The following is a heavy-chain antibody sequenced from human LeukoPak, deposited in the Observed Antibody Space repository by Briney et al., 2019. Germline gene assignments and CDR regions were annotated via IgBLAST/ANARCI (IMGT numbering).Heavy chain of an antibody. J-gene: IGHJ4*02. CDR2: IYYSGNT. D-gene: IGHD1-20*01. Sequence: SETLSLTCTVSGGSITSYYWHWIRQPPGKGLEWIGYIYYSGNTNYNPSLKSRLTMSADRSRNQLSLELTSVTAADTAVYYCARINWNYFDYWGQGILVTVSS. V-gene: IGHV4-59*08. CDR1: GGSITSYY. CDR3: ARINWNYFDY.